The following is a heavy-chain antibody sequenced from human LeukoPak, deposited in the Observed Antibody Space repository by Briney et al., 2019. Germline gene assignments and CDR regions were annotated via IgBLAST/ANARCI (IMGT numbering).Heavy chain of an antibody. D-gene: IGHD2-2*01. V-gene: IGHV4-4*07. CDR3: ARDEQRDCRDSACYDWFDS. Sequence: KPSETLSLTCTVSGGSISSHFWSWIRQPAGKGLEWIGRVHTNGNRNFNPSLRGRLIMSVDASKSQLSLNLRSVTAADTAVYYCARDEQRDCRDSACYDWFDSWGHGTLVTVSS. J-gene: IGHJ5*01. CDR1: GGSISSHF. CDR2: VHTNGNR.